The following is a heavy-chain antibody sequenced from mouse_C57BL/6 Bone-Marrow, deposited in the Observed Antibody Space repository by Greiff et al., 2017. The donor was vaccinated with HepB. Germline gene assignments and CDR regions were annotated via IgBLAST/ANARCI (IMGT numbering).Heavy chain of an antibody. CDR2: IYPRDGST. CDR1: GYTFTSYD. V-gene: IGHV1-85*01. CDR3: ARECRLLRYAMDY. D-gene: IGHD1-1*01. J-gene: IGHJ4*01. Sequence: VMLVESGPELVKPGASVKLSCKASGYTFTSYDINWVKQRPGQGLEWIGWIYPRDGSTKYNEKFKGKATLTVDTSSSTAYRELHSLTSEDSAVYFGARECRLLRYAMDYWGQGTSVTVSS.